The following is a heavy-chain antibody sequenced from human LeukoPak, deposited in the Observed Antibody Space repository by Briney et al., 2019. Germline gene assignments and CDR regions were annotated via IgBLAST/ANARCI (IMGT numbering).Heavy chain of an antibody. CDR1: GFTFDDYA. J-gene: IGHJ4*02. Sequence: GRSLRLACAASGFTFDDYAMHWVRQLAGKGLEWVSGISWNSGSMDYADSVKGRFTISRDNAKNSLYLQMNSLRPEDADLYYCAKDSGPNYYDTSGYFDYWGQGTLVTVSS. CDR3: AKDSGPNYYDTSGYFDY. D-gene: IGHD3-22*01. CDR2: ISWNSGSM. V-gene: IGHV3-9*01.